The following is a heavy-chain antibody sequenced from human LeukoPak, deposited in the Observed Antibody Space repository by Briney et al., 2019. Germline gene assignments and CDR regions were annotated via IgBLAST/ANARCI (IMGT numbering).Heavy chain of an antibody. Sequence: PGGSLRLSCAASGFTLSSYSMNWVSQAPGKGLEWVSSISSSSSYIYYADSVKGRFTISRDNAKNSLYLQMNSLRAEDTAVYYCARDRYDSSGYYLPSLDYWGQGTLVTVSS. V-gene: IGHV3-21*01. CDR3: ARDRYDSSGYYLPSLDY. CDR2: ISSSSSYI. CDR1: GFTLSSYS. J-gene: IGHJ4*02. D-gene: IGHD3-22*01.